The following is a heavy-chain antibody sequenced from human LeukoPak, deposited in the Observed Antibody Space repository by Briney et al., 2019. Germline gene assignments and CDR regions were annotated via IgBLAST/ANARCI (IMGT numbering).Heavy chain of an antibody. CDR3: ARDKLPDY. Sequence: GGSLRLSCAASGFTLSTYWMSWVRQAPGKGLEWVANIKQDGSEKYYVDSVKGRLTVSRDNAKNSLYLQMNRLRAEDTAVYYCARDKLPDYWGQGTLVTASS. CDR1: GFTLSTYW. J-gene: IGHJ4*02. CDR2: IKQDGSEK. V-gene: IGHV3-7*01.